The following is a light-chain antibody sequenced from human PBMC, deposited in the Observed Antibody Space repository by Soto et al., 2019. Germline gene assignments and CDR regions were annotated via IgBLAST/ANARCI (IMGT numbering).Light chain of an antibody. V-gene: IGLV2-23*01. J-gene: IGLJ1*01. CDR3: CSYAGSNTYV. Sequence: QSVLTQPSSVSGSPGQSITISCTGTSSDSGTYNLVSWYQQHPGKAPKLMVFGDTHRPSGISNRFSASKSGNSASLTISGLQAEDEADYDCCSYAGSNTYVFGTGTKVTVL. CDR1: SSDSGTYNL. CDR2: GDT.